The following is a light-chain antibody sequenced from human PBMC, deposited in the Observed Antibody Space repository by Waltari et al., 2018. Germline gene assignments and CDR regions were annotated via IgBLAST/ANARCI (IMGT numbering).Light chain of an antibody. CDR1: QSINNF. J-gene: IGKJ1*01. Sequence: DIQMTQSPSSLSASLGDRVTITCRASQSINNFLSWYQQKPGKAPKLLIYAASSLHVGVPSRFRGSGSGADYTLTISSLLPEDFATYFCQQTSSTPWTFGQGTKVEIK. V-gene: IGKV1-39*01. CDR2: AAS. CDR3: QQTSSTPWT.